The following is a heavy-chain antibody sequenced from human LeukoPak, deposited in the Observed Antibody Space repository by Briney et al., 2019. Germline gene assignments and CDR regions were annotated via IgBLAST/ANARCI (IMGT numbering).Heavy chain of an antibody. J-gene: IGHJ2*01. D-gene: IGHD2-15*01. CDR1: GGSISGGDYY. Sequence: SQTLSLTCTVSGGSISGGDYYWSWIRQPPGKGLEWSGYIYYSGSTYYNPSLKSRVTISVDTSKNQFSLKLSSVTAADTAVYYCATSLSSHHPPNWYFDLWGRGTLVTVSS. V-gene: IGHV4-30-4*01. CDR2: IYYSGST. CDR3: ATSLSSHHPPNWYFDL.